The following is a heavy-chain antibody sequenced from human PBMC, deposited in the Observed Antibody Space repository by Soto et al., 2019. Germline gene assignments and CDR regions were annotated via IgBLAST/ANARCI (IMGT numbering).Heavy chain of an antibody. CDR3: ARVSIDSGWYGELDY. CDR1: GGSFRVYY. D-gene: IGHD6-19*01. CDR2: INHSGST. Sequence: SETLSLICAVNGGSFRVYYWSWIRQPPGKGLEWIGEINHSGSTNYNPSLKSRVTISVDTSKNQCSLKLSSVTAADTAVYYCARVSIDSGWYGELDYWGQGTLVTVSA. V-gene: IGHV4-34*01. J-gene: IGHJ4*02.